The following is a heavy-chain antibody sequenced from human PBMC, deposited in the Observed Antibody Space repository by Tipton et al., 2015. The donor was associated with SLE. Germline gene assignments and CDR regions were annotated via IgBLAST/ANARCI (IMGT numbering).Heavy chain of an antibody. D-gene: IGHD5-24*01. J-gene: IGHJ4*02. CDR1: GGSISSGDYY. Sequence: TLSLTCTVSGGSISSGDYYWSWIRQPPGKGLEWIGEINHSGSTNYNPSLKTRVTISVDTSKSQFSLKLSSVTAADTAVYYCARGQRRGRWLQLGYFDYWGQGTLVTVSS. CDR2: INHSGST. CDR3: ARGQRRGRWLQLGYFDY. V-gene: IGHV4-30-4*01.